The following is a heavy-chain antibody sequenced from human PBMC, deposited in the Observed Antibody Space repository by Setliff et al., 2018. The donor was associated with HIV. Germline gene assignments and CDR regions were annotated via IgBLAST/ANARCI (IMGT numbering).Heavy chain of an antibody. CDR3: ARGGPPGSRWIYYYYYMDL. CDR1: GGSIRSGNW. Sequence: SETLSLTCAVSGGSIRSGNWWTWVRQSPGKGLEWIGEIYHSGSTNYSPSLKSRLNISVDSSKNQFSLNLTSLTAADTAVYYCARGGPPGSRWIYYYYYMDLWGEGTTVTVSS. V-gene: IGHV4-4*02. D-gene: IGHD6-13*01. J-gene: IGHJ6*03. CDR2: IYHSGST.